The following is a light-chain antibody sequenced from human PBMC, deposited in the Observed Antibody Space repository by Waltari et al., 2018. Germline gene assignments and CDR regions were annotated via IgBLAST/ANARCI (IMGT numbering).Light chain of an antibody. J-gene: IGKJ2*01. CDR3: QQYFVYPYT. Sequence: ALRMTQSPSSLAASTGDRVTITCRASQDISGYLAWYQQKPGKAPNLLVYASSTSQTGVPSRFIGSGSGTAFTLTIDCLQSEDFATYYCQQYFVYPYTFGQGTKLEIK. CDR2: ASS. CDR1: QDISGY. V-gene: IGKV1-8*01.